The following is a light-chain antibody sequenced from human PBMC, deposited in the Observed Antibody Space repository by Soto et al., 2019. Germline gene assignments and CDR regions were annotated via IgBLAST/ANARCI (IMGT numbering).Light chain of an antibody. CDR1: QTIMTY. CDR2: AAS. CDR3: QQYYSYPWT. V-gene: IGKV1-39*01. J-gene: IGKJ1*01. Sequence: DIQMTQSPSSLSASVVDEVTITCRASQTIMTYLNWYQLKPGKPPRLLIYAASSLQSGVPSRFSGSGSGTDFTLTISCLQSEDFATYYCQQYYSYPWTFGQGTKVDI.